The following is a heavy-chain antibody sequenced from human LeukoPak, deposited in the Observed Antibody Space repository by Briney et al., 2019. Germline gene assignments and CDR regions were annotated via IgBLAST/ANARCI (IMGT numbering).Heavy chain of an antibody. CDR1: GGSFSGYY. J-gene: IGHJ5*02. Sequence: SETLSLTCAVYGGSFSGYYWSWIRQPPGKGLEWIGEINHSGSTNYNPSLKSRVTISVDTSKNQFSLKLSSVTAADTAVYYCARGCSHRPYCSSTSCLHRQHNWFDPWGQGTLVTVSS. CDR2: INHSGST. CDR3: ARGCSHRPYCSSTSCLHRQHNWFDP. V-gene: IGHV4-34*01. D-gene: IGHD2-2*01.